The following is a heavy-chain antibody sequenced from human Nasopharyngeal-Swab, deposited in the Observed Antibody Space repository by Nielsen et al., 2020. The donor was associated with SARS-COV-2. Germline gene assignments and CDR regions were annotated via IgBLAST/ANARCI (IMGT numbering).Heavy chain of an antibody. D-gene: IGHD3-10*02. V-gene: IGHV3-23*01. CDR2: ISGSGGST. CDR3: AKDPMLGPLDY. J-gene: IGHJ4*02. Sequence: WIRQPPGKGLEWVSAISGSGGSTYYADSVKGRFTISRDNSKNTLYLQMNSLRAEDTAVYYCAKDPMLGPLDYWGQGTLVTVSS.